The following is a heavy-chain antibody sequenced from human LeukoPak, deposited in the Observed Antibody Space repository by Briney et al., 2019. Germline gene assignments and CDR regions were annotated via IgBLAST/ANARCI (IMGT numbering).Heavy chain of an antibody. D-gene: IGHD3-10*01. V-gene: IGHV3-11*04. Sequence: GGSLRLSCAASGFTFSDYYMSWIRQTPGKGLEWVSYISSSSSTIYYADSVKGRFTISRDNAKNSLYLQMNSLRAEDTAVYYCARGFYYGSGSYRTDDYWGQGTLVTVSS. J-gene: IGHJ4*02. CDR3: ARGFYYGSGSYRTDDY. CDR1: GFTFSDYY. CDR2: ISSSSSTI.